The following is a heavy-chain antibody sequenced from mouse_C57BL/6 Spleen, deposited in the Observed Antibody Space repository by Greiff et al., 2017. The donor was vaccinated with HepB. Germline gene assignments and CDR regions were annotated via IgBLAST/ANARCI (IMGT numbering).Heavy chain of an antibody. J-gene: IGHJ1*03. CDR1: GFTFSDYG. V-gene: IGHV5-17*01. D-gene: IGHD1-1*01. CDR3: ARGITTVVATYWYFDV. CDR2: ISSGSSTI. Sequence: EVMLVESGGGLVKPGGSLKLSCAASGFTFSDYGMHWVRQAPEKGLEWVAYISSGSSTIYYADTVKGRFTISRDNAKNTLFLQMTSLRSEDTAMYYCARGITTVVATYWYFDVWGTGTTVTVSS.